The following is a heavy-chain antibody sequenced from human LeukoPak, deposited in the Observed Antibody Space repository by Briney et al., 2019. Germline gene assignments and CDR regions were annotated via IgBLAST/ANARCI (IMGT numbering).Heavy chain of an antibody. D-gene: IGHD3-22*01. J-gene: IGHJ5*02. CDR3: AKAVGPSGYYPAS. Sequence: GGSLRLSCAASGFIFSNYAMSWVRQAPGKGLEWVSAVIGDGGRTYDADSVKGRFTISRDNSKNTLFLQVNSLRAEDSAMYYCAKAVGPSGYYPASWGQGTLVTVSS. CDR1: GFIFSNYA. CDR2: VIGDGGRT. V-gene: IGHV3-23*01.